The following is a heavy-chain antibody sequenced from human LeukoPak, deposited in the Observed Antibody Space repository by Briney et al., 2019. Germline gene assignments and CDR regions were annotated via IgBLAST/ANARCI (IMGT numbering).Heavy chain of an antibody. D-gene: IGHD3-10*01. CDR3: ARAISGYYYGSGSYYNAHKSEYFQH. CDR2: INHSGST. J-gene: IGHJ1*01. CDR1: GFIFRSHW. Sequence: PGGSLRLSCAASGFIFRSHWMDWVRQPPGKGLEWIGEINHSGSTNYNPSLKSRVTISVDTSKNQFSLKLSSVTAADTAVYYWARAISGYYYGSGSYYNAHKSEYFQHWGQGTLVTVSS. V-gene: IGHV4-34*01.